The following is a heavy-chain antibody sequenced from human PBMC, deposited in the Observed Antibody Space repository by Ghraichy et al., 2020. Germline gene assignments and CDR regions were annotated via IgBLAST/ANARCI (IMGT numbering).Heavy chain of an antibody. Sequence: SETLSLTCSVSGYSTSSGYYWGWIRQPPGKGLEWIGSIYDSGSTYYNPSLKSRVTISVDTSKNQFSLKLSSVTAADTAVYYCARPQGNRGSNSCCQYFQHWGQGTLVTVSS. CDR3: ARPQGNRGSNSCCQYFQH. CDR2: IYDSGST. CDR1: GYSTSSGYY. D-gene: IGHD2-2*01. J-gene: IGHJ1*01. V-gene: IGHV4-38-2*02.